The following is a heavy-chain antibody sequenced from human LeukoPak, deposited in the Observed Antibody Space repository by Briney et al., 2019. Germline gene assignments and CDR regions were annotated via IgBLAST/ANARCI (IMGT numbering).Heavy chain of an antibody. J-gene: IGHJ3*02. CDR2: IYSDGST. V-gene: IGHV3-53*01. D-gene: IGHD3-16*01. CDR1: TFTDYTYY. Sequence: GGSLRLSCAASTFTDYTYYMSWARQAPGEGLGWGSVIYSDGSTYYADSVKGRFTISRDNSKNTLYLQMNSLRAEDKAMYYCARDKGGGGAFDIWGQGTMVTVSS. CDR3: ARDKGGGGAFDI.